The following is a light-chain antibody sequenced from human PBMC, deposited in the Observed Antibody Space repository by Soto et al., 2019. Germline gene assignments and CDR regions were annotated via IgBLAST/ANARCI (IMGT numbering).Light chain of an antibody. Sequence: QSALTQPPSVSGSPGQSVIISCTGTNSDVGAYDYVSWYQQHPGKAPKLIIYDVTKRPSGVPDPVSESKSGNTASLTIPGHQDEDEADYYCCSNAGSNTWVFGGGTKLTVL. V-gene: IGLV2-11*01. CDR1: NSDVGAYDY. CDR2: DVT. CDR3: CSNAGSNTWV. J-gene: IGLJ3*02.